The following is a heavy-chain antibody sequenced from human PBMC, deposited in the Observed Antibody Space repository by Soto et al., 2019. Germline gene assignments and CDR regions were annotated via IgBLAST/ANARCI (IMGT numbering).Heavy chain of an antibody. CDR3: AKGVGGYNGYDLEAFFDY. CDR2: ISAYNGNT. Sequence: ASVKVSCKASGYTFTSYGISWVRQAPGQGLEWMGWISAYNGNTNYAQKLQGRVTMTTDTSTSTAYMQMNSLRAEDTALYYCAKGVGGYNGYDLEAFFDYWGQGTLVTVSS. D-gene: IGHD5-12*01. CDR1: GYTFTSYG. J-gene: IGHJ4*02. V-gene: IGHV1-18*01.